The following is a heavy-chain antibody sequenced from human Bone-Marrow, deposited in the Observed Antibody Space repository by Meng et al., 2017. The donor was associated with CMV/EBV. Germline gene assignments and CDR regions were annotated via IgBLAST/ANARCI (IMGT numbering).Heavy chain of an antibody. CDR3: AVDCSSTSCYFINDAFDI. CDR2: ISRDSDTV. CDR1: GLTLSSYD. V-gene: IGHV3-21*01. J-gene: IGHJ3*02. D-gene: IGHD2-2*01. Sequence: GESLKISCVASGLTLSSYDMNWVRQAPGKGLEWVSSISRDSDTVFYADSVRGRFTVSRDNAKNSLYLQMNSLRAEDTAVYYCAVDCSSTSCYFINDAFDIWGQGTMVTVSS.